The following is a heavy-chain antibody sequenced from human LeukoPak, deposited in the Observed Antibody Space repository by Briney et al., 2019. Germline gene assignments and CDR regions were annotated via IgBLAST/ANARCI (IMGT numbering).Heavy chain of an antibody. J-gene: IGHJ4*02. CDR3: ARAPPAGYDFWSGYYDY. Sequence: GGSLRLSCATSGFTFSSYWMSWVRQAPGKGLEWVANIKQDGSEKYYVDSVKGRFTISRDNAKNSLYLQMNSLRAEDTAVYYCARAPPAGYDFWSGYYDYWGQGTLVTVSS. CDR2: IKQDGSEK. D-gene: IGHD3-3*01. CDR1: GFTFSSYW. V-gene: IGHV3-7*01.